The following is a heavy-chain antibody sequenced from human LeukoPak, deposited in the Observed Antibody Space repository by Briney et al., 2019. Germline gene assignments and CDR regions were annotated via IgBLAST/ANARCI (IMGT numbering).Heavy chain of an antibody. D-gene: IGHD2-8*01. Sequence: SETLSLTCAVYGGSFSGYYWSWIRQPPGKGLEWIGEINHSGSTNYNPPLKSRVTISVDTSKNQFSLKLSSVTAADTAVYYCARGLAFVRWGQGTLVTVSS. CDR3: ARGLAFVR. CDR1: GGSFSGYY. J-gene: IGHJ4*02. V-gene: IGHV4-34*01. CDR2: INHSGST.